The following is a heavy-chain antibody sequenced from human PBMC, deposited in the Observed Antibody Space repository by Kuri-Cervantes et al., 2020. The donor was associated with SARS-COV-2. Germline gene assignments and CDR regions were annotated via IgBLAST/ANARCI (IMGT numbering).Heavy chain of an antibody. Sequence: GESLRLSCAASGFTFSSYGMHWVRQAPGKGLEWVAAISHDGIKEFYADSVKGRFIISRDNSKNTLYVELNSLRADDTAVYYCATPGWGGTGAFWGQGTLVTVSS. CDR1: GFTFSSYG. CDR2: ISHDGIKE. V-gene: IGHV3-30*03. CDR3: ATPGWGGTGAF. J-gene: IGHJ4*02. D-gene: IGHD1-26*01.